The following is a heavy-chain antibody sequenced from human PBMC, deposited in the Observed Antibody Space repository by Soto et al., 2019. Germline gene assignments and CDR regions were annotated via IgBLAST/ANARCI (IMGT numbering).Heavy chain of an antibody. V-gene: IGHV5-51*01. D-gene: IGHD1-26*01. CDR2: IYPDDSDT. CDR3: ARQEGATVLFYYGMDV. CDR1: GYNFTNYW. J-gene: IGHJ6*02. Sequence: GESLNISCKGSGYNFTNYWIGWVRQMPGKGLEWMGIIYPDDSDTRYSPSFQGQVTISVDKSISAAYLQWGSLKASDTAMYFCARQEGATVLFYYGMDVWGQGTTVTVSS.